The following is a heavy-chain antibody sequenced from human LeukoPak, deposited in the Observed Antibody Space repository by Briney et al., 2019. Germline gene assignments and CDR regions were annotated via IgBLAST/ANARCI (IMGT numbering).Heavy chain of an antibody. Sequence: GGSLRLSCAASGFTFNTYWMHWVRQAPGKGLVWVSRINSDGRTTGYADSVKGRFTISRDNAKNTLYLQTNSLRAEDTAVYHCARDDSWAFDIWGQGAMVTVSS. V-gene: IGHV3-74*01. D-gene: IGHD2-15*01. CDR2: INSDGRTT. CDR1: GFTFNTYW. CDR3: ARDDSWAFDI. J-gene: IGHJ3*02.